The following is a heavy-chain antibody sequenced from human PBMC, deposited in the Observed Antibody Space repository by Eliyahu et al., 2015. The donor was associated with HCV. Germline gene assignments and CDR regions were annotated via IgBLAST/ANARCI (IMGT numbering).Heavy chain of an antibody. D-gene: IGHD3-3*01. CDR3: VKAGYYDFWSGYSGV. V-gene: IGHV3-64D*06. CDR2: ISSNGGST. CDR1: GFTFXSYA. Sequence: EVQLVESGGGLVQPGGSLRLSCSASGFTFXSYAMHWVRQAPGKGLEYVSAISSNGGSTYYADSVKGRFTISRDNSKNTLYLQMSSLRAEDTAVYYCVKAGYYDFWSGYSGVWGQGTTVTVSS. J-gene: IGHJ6*02.